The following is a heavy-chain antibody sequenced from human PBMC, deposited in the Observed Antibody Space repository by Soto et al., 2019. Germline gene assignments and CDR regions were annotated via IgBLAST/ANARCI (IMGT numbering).Heavy chain of an antibody. CDR1: GFTFSSYA. CDR2: ISYDGSNK. Sequence: QVQLVESGGGVVQPGRSLRLSCAASGFTFSSYAMHWVRQAPGKGLEWGAVISYDGSNKFYADSVKGRFTISRDSSKNTLYLQMNSLRTEDTAVYYCARDRQYSSSWLDYWGQGTLVTVSS. CDR3: ARDRQYSSSWLDY. V-gene: IGHV3-30-3*01. D-gene: IGHD6-13*01. J-gene: IGHJ4*02.